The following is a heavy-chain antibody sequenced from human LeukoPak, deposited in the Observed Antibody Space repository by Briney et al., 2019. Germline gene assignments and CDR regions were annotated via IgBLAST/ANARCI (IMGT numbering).Heavy chain of an antibody. CDR1: GFTFGDYA. CDR3: TRDHSSGWYGDFDY. CDR2: IRSKAYGGTT. V-gene: IGHV3-49*03. D-gene: IGHD6-19*01. Sequence: GGSLRLSCTASGFTFGDYAMSWFRQAPGKGLEWVGFIRSKAYGGTTEYAASVKGRFTISRDDSKSIAYLQMNSLKTEDTAVYYCTRDHSSGWYGDFDYWGQGTLVTVSS. J-gene: IGHJ4*02.